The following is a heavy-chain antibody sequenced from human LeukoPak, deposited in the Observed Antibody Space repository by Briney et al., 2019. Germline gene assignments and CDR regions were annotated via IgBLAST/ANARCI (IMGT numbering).Heavy chain of an antibody. J-gene: IGHJ4*02. Sequence: GGSLRLSCAASGFPLSTYARNWVRQAPGRGLGWVSSMSGGSDYIYYADSVKGRFTISRDNMKNSLYLHMDSLRTDDTAVYYCARGWAPITIFPIDYWGQGTLVTVSS. CDR2: MSGGSDYI. D-gene: IGHD3-3*01. CDR3: ARGWAPITIFPIDY. V-gene: IGHV3-21*06. CDR1: GFPLSTYA.